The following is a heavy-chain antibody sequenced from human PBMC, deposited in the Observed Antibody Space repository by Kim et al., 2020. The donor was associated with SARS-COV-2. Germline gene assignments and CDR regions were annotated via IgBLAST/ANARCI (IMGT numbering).Heavy chain of an antibody. D-gene: IGHD3-22*01. Sequence: SETLYLTCAVYGGSFSGYYWSWIRQPPGKGLEWIGEINHSGSTNYNPSLKSRVTISVDTSKNQFSLKLSSVTAADTAVYYCARGRTDYYYDSSGFRFDIWGQGTMVTVSS. CDR1: GGSFSGYY. J-gene: IGHJ3*02. CDR3: ARGRTDYYYDSSGFRFDI. V-gene: IGHV4-34*01. CDR2: INHSGST.